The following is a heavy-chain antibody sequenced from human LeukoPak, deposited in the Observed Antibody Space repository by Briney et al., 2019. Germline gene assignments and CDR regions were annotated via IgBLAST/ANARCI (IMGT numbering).Heavy chain of an antibody. Sequence: RASVKVSCKASGYTFTTYNINWVRQAPGQGLEWMGWISGYNGNTNYAQKLQGRVTMTTDTSTSTAYMELRSLKSDDTAVYYCARRAVGNSYYYSMDVWGRGTTVTVSS. CDR3: ARRAVGNSYYYSMDV. CDR1: GYTFTTYN. D-gene: IGHD6-19*01. CDR2: ISGYNGNT. J-gene: IGHJ6*03. V-gene: IGHV1-18*01.